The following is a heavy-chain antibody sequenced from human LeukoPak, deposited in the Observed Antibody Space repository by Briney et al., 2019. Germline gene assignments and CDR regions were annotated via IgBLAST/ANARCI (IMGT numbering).Heavy chain of an antibody. D-gene: IGHD4-23*01. V-gene: IGHV3-30-3*02. CDR2: ILYDGINE. J-gene: IGHJ4*02. CDR3: AKSGGRNSPFDY. Sequence: PGGSLRLSCTASGFTFGSYAMHWVRQAPRKGLEWVAGILYDGINEFYADSVKGRFAISRDNSKSTLYLQMNSLRVEDTAVYYCAKSGGRNSPFDYWGQGSLVTVSS. CDR1: GFTFGSYA.